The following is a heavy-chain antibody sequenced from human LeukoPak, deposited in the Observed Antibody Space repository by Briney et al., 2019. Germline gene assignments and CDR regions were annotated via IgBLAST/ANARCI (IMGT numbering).Heavy chain of an antibody. J-gene: IGHJ4*02. V-gene: IGHV3-30-3*01. CDR2: ISYDGTNK. CDR1: GFTFSSYA. Sequence: GGSLRLSCAASGFTFSSYAMHWVRQAPGKGLEWVAVISYDGTNKYYADSVKGRFTISRDNSKNTLYLQMNSLRSEDTAVYYCVVVAAPGPPFDYWGQGTLVTVSS. D-gene: IGHD2-15*01. CDR3: VVVAAPGPPFDY.